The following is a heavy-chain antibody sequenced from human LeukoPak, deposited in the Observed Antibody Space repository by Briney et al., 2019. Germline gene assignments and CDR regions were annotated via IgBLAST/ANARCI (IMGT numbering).Heavy chain of an antibody. CDR1: GFTFSSYA. V-gene: IGHV3-74*01. CDR2: INSDGSST. J-gene: IGHJ4*02. CDR3: ARQKYLRGPDVEYFDY. D-gene: IGHD5/OR15-5a*01. Sequence: GGSLRLSCAASGFTFSSYAMHWVRQAPGKGLVWVSRINSDGSSTSYADSVKGRFTISRDNAKNTLYLQMNSLSAEDTAVYYCARQKYLRGPDVEYFDYWGQGTLVTVSS.